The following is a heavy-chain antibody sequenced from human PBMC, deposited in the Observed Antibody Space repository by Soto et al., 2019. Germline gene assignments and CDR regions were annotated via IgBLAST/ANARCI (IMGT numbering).Heavy chain of an antibody. Sequence: QITLKESGPTLVKPTQTLTLTCTFSGFSLSTNGVGVGWIRQPPGKALEWLALIYWDDSKEYSPSLKSRLTITKDTSRNQVVLTMTNMDPVDTAPYYCAKKGGGDDILDYWGQGTLVPVSS. CDR2: IYWDDSK. CDR3: AKKGGGDDILDY. V-gene: IGHV2-5*02. D-gene: IGHD4-17*01. J-gene: IGHJ4*02. CDR1: GFSLSTNGVG.